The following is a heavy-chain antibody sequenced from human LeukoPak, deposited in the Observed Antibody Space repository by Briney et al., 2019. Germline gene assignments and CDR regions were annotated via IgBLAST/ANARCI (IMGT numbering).Heavy chain of an antibody. CDR2: ISSNGGST. CDR3: ARDAATFGGVIEY. CDR1: GFTFSSYA. J-gene: IGHJ4*02. Sequence: PGGSLRLSCAASGFTFSSYAMHWVRQAPGKGLECVSAISSNGGSTYYANSVKGRFTISRDNSKNTLYLQMGSLRAEDMAVYYCARDAATFGGVIEYWGQGTLVTVSS. D-gene: IGHD3-16*02. V-gene: IGHV3-64*01.